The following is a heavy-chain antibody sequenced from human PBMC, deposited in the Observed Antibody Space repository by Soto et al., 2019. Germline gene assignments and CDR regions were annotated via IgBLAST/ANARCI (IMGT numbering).Heavy chain of an antibody. CDR3: ARDIVGGRIDAFDS. J-gene: IGHJ3*02. Sequence: GASVKVSCKASGYTFTGYYMHWVRQAPGQGLEWMGWINPNSGGTNYAQKFQGWVTMTRDTSISTAYMELSRLRSDDTAVYYCARDIVGGRIDAFDSWGQGTRVTVAS. CDR2: INPNSGGT. CDR1: GYTFTGYY. D-gene: IGHD1-26*01. V-gene: IGHV1-2*04.